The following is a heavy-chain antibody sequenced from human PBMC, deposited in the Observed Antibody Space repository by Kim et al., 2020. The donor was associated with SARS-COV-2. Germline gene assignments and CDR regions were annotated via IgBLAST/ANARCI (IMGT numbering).Heavy chain of an antibody. V-gene: IGHV4-39*01. Sequence: SETLSLTCTVSGGSISSSSYYWGWIRQPPGKGLEWIGSIYYSGSTYYNPSLKSRVTISVDTSKNQFSLKLSSVTAADTAVYYCARRRFMVRPDAFDIWGQGTMVTVSS. CDR3: ARRRFMVRPDAFDI. CDR2: IYYSGST. J-gene: IGHJ3*02. D-gene: IGHD3-10*01. CDR1: GGSISSSSYY.